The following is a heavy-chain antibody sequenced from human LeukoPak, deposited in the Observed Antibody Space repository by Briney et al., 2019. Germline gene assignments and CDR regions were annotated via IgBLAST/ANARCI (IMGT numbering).Heavy chain of an antibody. CDR2: IYYSGST. D-gene: IGHD4-11*01. V-gene: IGHV4-59*01. J-gene: IGHJ4*02. Sequence: SETLSLTCTVPGGSISSYYWSWIRQPPGKGLEWIGYIYYSGSTNYNPSLKSRVTISVDTSKNQFSLKLSSVTAADTAVYYCARVNHDYRLSGWGQGTLVTVSS. CDR1: GGSISSYY. CDR3: ARVNHDYRLSG.